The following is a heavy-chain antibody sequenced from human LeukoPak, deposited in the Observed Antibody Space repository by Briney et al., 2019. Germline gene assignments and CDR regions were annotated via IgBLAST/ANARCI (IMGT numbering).Heavy chain of an antibody. D-gene: IGHD1-1*01. Sequence: PSETLSLTRAVYGESFRGYYWSWLRQPPGKGGEWFGEINHSGSTNYNPSLKRRVTISVDTSKNQFSLKLSSVTAADTAVYYCARGTTRLNDAFDIWGQGTMVTVSS. CDR1: GESFRGYY. J-gene: IGHJ3*02. V-gene: IGHV4-34*01. CDR2: INHSGST. CDR3: ARGTTRLNDAFDI.